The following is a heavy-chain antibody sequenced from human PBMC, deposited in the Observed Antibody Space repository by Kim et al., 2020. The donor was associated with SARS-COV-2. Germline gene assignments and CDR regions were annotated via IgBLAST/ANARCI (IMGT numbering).Heavy chain of an antibody. CDR1: GFTFSSFG. Sequence: GGSLRLSCAASGFTFSSFGMHWVRQAPGKGLEWVALIPYDGSNKYYADSVRGRFTISRDDSKNTLYLQMNNLRAEDTAVYCCARDYTSSPLGYGMDVWGPGTTVTVSS. CDR3: ARDYTSSPLGYGMDV. CDR2: IPYDGSNK. V-gene: IGHV3-30*03. J-gene: IGHJ6*02. D-gene: IGHD6-13*01.